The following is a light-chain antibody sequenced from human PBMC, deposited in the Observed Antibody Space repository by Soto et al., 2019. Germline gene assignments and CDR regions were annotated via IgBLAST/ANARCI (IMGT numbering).Light chain of an antibody. CDR2: SAS. J-gene: IGKJ3*01. V-gene: IGKV3-20*01. CDR3: QQYGIV. Sequence: EVVLTQSPDTLSLSPGERATLSCRASQTISSNYVAWYQQKPGQAPRLLIYSASSRATGIPDRFSGSGSRTHFTLTISRLEPEDFAVYYCQQYGIVFGPGTKVDIK. CDR1: QTISSNY.